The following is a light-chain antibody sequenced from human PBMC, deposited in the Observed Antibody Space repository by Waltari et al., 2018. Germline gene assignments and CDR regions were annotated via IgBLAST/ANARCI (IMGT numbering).Light chain of an antibody. J-gene: IGKJ2*01. CDR1: RSLRSY. CDR2: DAF. V-gene: IGKV3-15*01. CDR3: QHYINWPHT. Sequence: EIVMTQSPATLSVSPGERVTLSCRASRSLRSYLVWYQQKPGQAPRLLIYDAFTMATGIPARFSGSGSGTEFTLTISSLQSEDFAVYYCQHYINWPHTFGQGTKLEIK.